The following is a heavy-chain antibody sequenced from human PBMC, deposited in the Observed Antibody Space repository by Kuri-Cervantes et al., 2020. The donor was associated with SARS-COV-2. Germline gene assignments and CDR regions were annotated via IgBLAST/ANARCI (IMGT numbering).Heavy chain of an antibody. D-gene: IGHD6-19*01. CDR2: IYHSGST. J-gene: IGHJ4*02. Sequence: ESLKISCAASGFIFSSYWMSWVRQAPGKGLEWIGSIYHSGSTYYNPSLKSRVTISVDTSKNQFSLKLSSVTAADTAVYYCARKSGWYENDYWGQGTLVTVSS. V-gene: IGHV4-38-2*01. CDR1: GFIFSSYW. CDR3: ARKSGWYENDY.